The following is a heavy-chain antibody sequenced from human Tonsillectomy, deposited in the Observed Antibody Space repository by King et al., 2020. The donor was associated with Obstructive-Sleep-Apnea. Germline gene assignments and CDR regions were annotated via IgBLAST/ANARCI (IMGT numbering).Heavy chain of an antibody. D-gene: IGHD6-13*01. V-gene: IGHV3-43*01. CDR2: ISWDGGST. CDR1: GFTFDDYT. Sequence: VQLVKSGGVVVQPGGSLRLSCAASGFTFDDYTMHWVRQAPGKGLEWVSLISWDGGSTYYADSVKGRFTISRDNSKNSLYLQMNSLRTEDTALYYCAKDIAAGFYYGMDVWGQGTTVTVSS. J-gene: IGHJ6*02. CDR3: AKDIAAGFYYGMDV.